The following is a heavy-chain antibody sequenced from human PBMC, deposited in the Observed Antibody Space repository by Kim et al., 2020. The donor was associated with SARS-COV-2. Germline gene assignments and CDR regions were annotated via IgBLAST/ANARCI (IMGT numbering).Heavy chain of an antibody. V-gene: IGHV3-11*06. Sequence: GRFTISRDNAKNSLYLQMNSLRAEDTAVYYCARDRDVGYDFWSTTPNGFDPWGQGTLVTVSS. CDR3: ARDRDVGYDFWSTTPNGFDP. D-gene: IGHD3-3*01. J-gene: IGHJ5*02.